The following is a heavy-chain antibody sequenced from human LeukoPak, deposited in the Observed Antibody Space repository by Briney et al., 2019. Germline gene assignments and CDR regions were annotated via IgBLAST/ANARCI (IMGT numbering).Heavy chain of an antibody. CDR2: ISGSGGST. J-gene: IGHJ4*02. CDR3: GSRWFD. V-gene: IGHV3-23*01. CDR1: GFTFSSYG. Sequence: GGSLRLSCAASGFTFSSYGMSWVRQAPGKGLEWVSGISGSGGSTYYADSVKGRFTISRDNAKNSLYLQMNSLRAEDTAVYYCGSRWFDWGQGTLVTVSS. D-gene: IGHD4-23*01.